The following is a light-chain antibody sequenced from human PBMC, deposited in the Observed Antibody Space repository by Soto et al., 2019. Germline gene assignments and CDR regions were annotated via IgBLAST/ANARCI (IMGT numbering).Light chain of an antibody. V-gene: IGKV1-5*03. Sequence: DVEMTQSPSTLPTSIGDRVTINCRASQNVSNWLAWYQQKPGKAPKLLIYKTSRLESGVPSRFSASGSGPDFSLTINSLQSDDFATYFCQQYSKESTFGQGTKLEIK. CDR2: KTS. CDR3: QQYSKEST. J-gene: IGKJ2*01. CDR1: QNVSNW.